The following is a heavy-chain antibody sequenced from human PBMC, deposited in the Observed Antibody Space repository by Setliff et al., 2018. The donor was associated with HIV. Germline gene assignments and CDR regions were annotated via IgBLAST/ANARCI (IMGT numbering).Heavy chain of an antibody. J-gene: IGHJ4*02. CDR1: GGTFSLHY. Sequence: SETLSLTCAVSGGTFSLHYYTWIRQSPLRGLEWIGEINHSGGTNYSPSLKSRVTISVDTSKNQFSLKLSSVTAADTAVYYCAGRQPYYFDSSGWSQGTLVTVSS. V-gene: IGHV4-34*08. CDR2: INHSGGT. D-gene: IGHD3-22*01. CDR3: AGRQPYYFDSSG.